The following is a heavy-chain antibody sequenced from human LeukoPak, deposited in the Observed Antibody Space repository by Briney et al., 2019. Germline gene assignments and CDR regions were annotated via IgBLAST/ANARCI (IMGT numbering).Heavy chain of an antibody. D-gene: IGHD6-19*01. CDR2: INPSGGST. CDR3: ARDPPGVAVVHYGMDV. V-gene: IGHV1-46*01. J-gene: IGHJ6*02. CDR1: GYTFTSYY. Sequence: ASVKVSCKASGYTFTSYYMHWVRQAPGQGLEWMGIINPSGGSTSYVQKFQGRVTMTRDTSTSTVYMELSSLRSKDTAVYYCARDPPGVAVVHYGMDVWGQGTTVTVSS.